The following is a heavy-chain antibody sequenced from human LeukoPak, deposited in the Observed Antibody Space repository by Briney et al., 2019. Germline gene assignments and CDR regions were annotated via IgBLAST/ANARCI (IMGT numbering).Heavy chain of an antibody. CDR1: GYTFSSYV. J-gene: IGHJ4*02. D-gene: IGHD6-6*01. CDR2: MRSGDGDT. Sequence: GGTLRLSCAASGYTFSSYVMSWVRQAPGKGLEWVAVMRSGDGDTTYADSVRGRFTISRDNSKNRLDLQMNSLRPEDTAVYYCVRDFPENWQLVPLLDYWGQGTLVTVSS. CDR3: VRDFPENWQLVPLLDY. V-gene: IGHV3-23*01.